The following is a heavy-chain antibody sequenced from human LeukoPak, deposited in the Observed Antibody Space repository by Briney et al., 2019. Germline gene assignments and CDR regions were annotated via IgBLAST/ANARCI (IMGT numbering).Heavy chain of an antibody. V-gene: IGHV3-53*05. CDR3: AKDPRRYSRTGGYFDY. Sequence: GGSLRLSCTVSGFTVSSNSWSWVRQAPGKGLEWVSFIYSGGKTHSSDSVKGRFTISRDNSKNTLYLQMNSLRAEDTAVYYCAKDPRRYSRTGGYFDYWGQGTLVTVSS. J-gene: IGHJ4*02. CDR1: GFTVSSNS. CDR2: IYSGGKT. D-gene: IGHD6-13*01.